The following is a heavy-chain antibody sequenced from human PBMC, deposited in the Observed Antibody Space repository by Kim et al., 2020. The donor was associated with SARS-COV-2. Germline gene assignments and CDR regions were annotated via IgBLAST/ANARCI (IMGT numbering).Heavy chain of an antibody. CDR3: DAANY. D-gene: IGHD6-13*01. CDR1: GFSFGSFA. CDR2: ISGGGHKT. J-gene: IGHJ4*02. Sequence: GGSLRLSCAASGFSFGSFAMGWVRQAPGKGLEWVATISGGGHKTHDAESVRGRFTISRDNSKNTLYLQMNNLRADDTAVYYCDAANYLGQGTRATVSS. V-gene: IGHV3-23*01.